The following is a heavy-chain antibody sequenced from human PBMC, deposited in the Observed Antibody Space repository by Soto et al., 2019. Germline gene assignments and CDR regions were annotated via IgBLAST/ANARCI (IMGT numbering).Heavy chain of an antibody. CDR2: LKDRSQNYAT. Sequence: EVQLVESGGGLVQPGGSAGLSCAASGFSVSGWYMDWVRQAPGKGLEWVARLKDRSQNYATEYAASVKGRFTVSRHASQNSMYLQMNSLKIEDTAVYYCAREGDARWLDSWGQGTLVTVS. CDR3: AREGDARWLDS. D-gene: IGHD1-26*01. J-gene: IGHJ5*01. V-gene: IGHV3-72*01. CDR1: GFSVSGWY.